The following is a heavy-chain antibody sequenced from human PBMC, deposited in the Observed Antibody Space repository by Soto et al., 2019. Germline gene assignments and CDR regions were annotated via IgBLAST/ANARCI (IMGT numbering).Heavy chain of an antibody. D-gene: IGHD1-7*01. Sequence: GGSLRLSCAASGFTFSSYAMSWVRQAPGKGLEWVSAISGSGGSTYYADSVKGRFTISRDNSKNTLYLQMNSLRAEDTAVYYCARDLSFELELNYGMDVWGQGTTVTVSS. V-gene: IGHV3-23*01. CDR2: ISGSGGST. CDR1: GFTFSSYA. J-gene: IGHJ6*02. CDR3: ARDLSFELELNYGMDV.